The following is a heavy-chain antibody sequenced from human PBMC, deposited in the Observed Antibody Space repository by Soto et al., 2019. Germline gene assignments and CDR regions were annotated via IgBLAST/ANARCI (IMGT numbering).Heavy chain of an antibody. Sequence: SETLSLTCTVSGGSISSYYWSWIRQPPGKGLEWIGYIYYSGSTNYNPSLKSRVTISVDTSKNQFSLKLSSVTAADTAVYYCARHGPYYYYYYYMDVWGKGTTVTVSS. J-gene: IGHJ6*03. CDR3: ARHGPYYYYYYYMDV. CDR2: IYYSGST. CDR1: GGSISSYY. V-gene: IGHV4-59*08.